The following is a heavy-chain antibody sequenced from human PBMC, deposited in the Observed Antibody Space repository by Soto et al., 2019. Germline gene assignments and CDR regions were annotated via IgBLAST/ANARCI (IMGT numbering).Heavy chain of an antibody. D-gene: IGHD2-15*01. CDR2: IHYSGST. V-gene: IGHV4-59*11. J-gene: IGHJ6*02. Sequence: PSETLSLTCTISGASISILCWSWVRQPPGKGLEWIGYIHYSGSTNYNPSLKRRVTILVDTSKNQFSLRLSSVTAADTAVYYCARGGWSMDVWGQGTTVTVSS. CDR3: ARGGWSMDV. CDR1: GASISILC.